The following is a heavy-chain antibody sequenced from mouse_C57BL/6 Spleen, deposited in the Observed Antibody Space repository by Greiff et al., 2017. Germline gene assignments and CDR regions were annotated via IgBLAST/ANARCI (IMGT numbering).Heavy chain of an antibody. CDR1: GFTFSDAW. J-gene: IGHJ1*03. CDR3: TKAASYWYFDV. D-gene: IGHD3-2*02. CDR2: IRNKANNHST. V-gene: IGHV6-6*01. Sequence: EVQLVESGGGLVQPGGSMKLSCAASGFTFSDAWMDWVRQAPEKGLEWVAEIRNKANNHSTYYAESVKGRFTISRDNYKSGVYLQMNSLRAEDTGIYYCTKAASYWYFDVWGTGTSVTVSS.